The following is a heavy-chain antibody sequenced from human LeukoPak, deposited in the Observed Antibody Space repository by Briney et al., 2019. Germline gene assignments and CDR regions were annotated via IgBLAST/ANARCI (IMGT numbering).Heavy chain of an antibody. CDR3: ARVFVDGYNGDFDY. CDR2: ISSSSSTI. V-gene: IGHV3-48*01. Sequence: GGSLRLSCAASGFTFSSYSMNWVRQAPGKGLEWVSYISSSSSTIYYADSVKGRFTISRDNAKNSLYLQMNSLRAEDTAVYYCARVFVDGYNGDFDYWGQGTLVTVSS. J-gene: IGHJ4*02. D-gene: IGHD5-24*01. CDR1: GFTFSSYS.